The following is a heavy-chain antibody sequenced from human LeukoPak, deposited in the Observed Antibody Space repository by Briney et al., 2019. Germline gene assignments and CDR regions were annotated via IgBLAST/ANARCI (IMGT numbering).Heavy chain of an antibody. CDR1: GFTFDDYA. CDR2: ISWNSGSI. V-gene: IGHV3-9*01. CDR3: ARDFRDGYNSGGLDY. Sequence: PGRSLRLSCAASGFTFDDYAMHWVRQAPGKGLEWVSGISWNSGSIGYADSVKGRFTISSDNAKNTLYLQMNSLRAEDTAVYYCARDFRDGYNSGGLDYWGQGTLVTVSS. J-gene: IGHJ4*02. D-gene: IGHD5-24*01.